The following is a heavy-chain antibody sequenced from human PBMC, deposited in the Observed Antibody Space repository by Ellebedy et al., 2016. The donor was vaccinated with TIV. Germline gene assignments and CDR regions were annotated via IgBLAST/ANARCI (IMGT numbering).Heavy chain of an antibody. V-gene: IGHV3-23*01. Sequence: GESLKISXAASGFTFSSYAMSWVRQAPGKGLEWVSAISGSGGSTYYADSVKGRFTISRDNAKNSLYLQMNSLRAEDTAVYYCAREVGISVVVPAAIYYYGMDVWGQGTTVTVSS. CDR1: GFTFSSYA. CDR3: AREVGISVVVPAAIYYYGMDV. CDR2: ISGSGGST. J-gene: IGHJ6*02. D-gene: IGHD2-2*01.